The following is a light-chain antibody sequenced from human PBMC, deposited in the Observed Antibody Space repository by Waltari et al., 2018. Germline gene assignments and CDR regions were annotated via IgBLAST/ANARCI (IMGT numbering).Light chain of an antibody. Sequence: SALTPPASIAGPPAQSNPISCTGSSSNIDGNDYVSWYPHHPNTAPKLIIDDVSERPSGVSDRFAGSQSGNTASLTISGLQAEDEADYFCTSYSTTYVLGGGTKVTVL. CDR2: DVS. CDR1: SSNIDGNDY. CDR3: TSYSTTYV. J-gene: IGLJ1*01. V-gene: IGLV2-14*03.